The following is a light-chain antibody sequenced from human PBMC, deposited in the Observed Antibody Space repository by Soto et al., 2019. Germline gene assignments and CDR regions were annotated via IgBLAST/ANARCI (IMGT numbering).Light chain of an antibody. J-gene: IGKJ5*01. CDR3: QQSYITPPIT. CDR2: AAS. Sequence: TPAPTPPCSVMGDRITIPFPASQSVSRYLNWYQHKPGKAPKLLINAASNLRSGVPSRFSGSGSGTDFTLTIDGLQPEDFAVYYCQQSYITPPITFGQGTRLEI. V-gene: IGKV1-39*01. CDR1: QSVSRY.